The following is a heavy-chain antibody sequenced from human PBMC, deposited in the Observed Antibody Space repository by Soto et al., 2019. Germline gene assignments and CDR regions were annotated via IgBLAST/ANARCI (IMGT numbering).Heavy chain of an antibody. CDR2: ISSTTDYI. V-gene: IGHV3-21*06. D-gene: IGHD1-7*01. CDR1: GFTFTRYS. J-gene: IGHJ4*02. Sequence: GGSLRLSCVASGFTFTRYSMNWVRQAPGKGLEWVSSISSTTDYIYYGDSMKGRFTISRDNAKNSLYLEMNSLRAEDTAVYYCARESEDLTWNWDYWGQGTQVTVSS. CDR3: ARESEDLTWNWDY.